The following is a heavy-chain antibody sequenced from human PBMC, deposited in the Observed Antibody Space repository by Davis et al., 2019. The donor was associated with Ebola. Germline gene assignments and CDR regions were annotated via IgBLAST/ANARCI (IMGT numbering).Heavy chain of an antibody. CDR2: IYHSGSA. CDR1: GGSVSSSSNY. V-gene: IGHV4-61*01. CDR3: ARAEGVWSGYNYYFYGLGV. Sequence: SETLSLTCSVSGGSVSSSSNYWTWIRQPPGMGLEWIGNIYHSGSANYNPSLKSRTTISIDKSKNQFSLKLTSVTAADTAVYYCARAEGVWSGYNYYFYGLGVWGQGTMVTVSS. D-gene: IGHD3-3*01. J-gene: IGHJ6*02.